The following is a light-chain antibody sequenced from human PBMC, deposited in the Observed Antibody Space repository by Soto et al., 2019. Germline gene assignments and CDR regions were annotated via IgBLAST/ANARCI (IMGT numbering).Light chain of an antibody. CDR1: SSDVGGYNY. CDR2: DVS. CDR3: SSYTSSSVV. J-gene: IGLJ2*01. Sequence: QSALTQPASVPGSPGQSITISCTGTSSDVGGYNYVSWYQQHPGKAPKLMIYDVSNRPSGVSNRFSGSKSGNTASLTISGLQAEDEADYYCSSYTSSSVVFGGGTKVTVL. V-gene: IGLV2-14*01.